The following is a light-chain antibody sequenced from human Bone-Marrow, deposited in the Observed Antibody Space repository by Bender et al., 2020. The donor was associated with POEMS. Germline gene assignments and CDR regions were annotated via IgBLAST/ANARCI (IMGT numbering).Light chain of an antibody. J-gene: IGLJ3*02. CDR2: TNN. Sequence: QSVLTQPPSASGTPGQTATISCSGSGSNIGGYPVNWYQQLPGTAPRLLIYTNNERPSGVPDRFSGSKSGTSASLAITRIQSDDEAVSFCVAWDASLNGWVFGGGTKLTVL. CDR1: GSNIGGYP. V-gene: IGLV1-44*01. CDR3: VAWDASLNGWV.